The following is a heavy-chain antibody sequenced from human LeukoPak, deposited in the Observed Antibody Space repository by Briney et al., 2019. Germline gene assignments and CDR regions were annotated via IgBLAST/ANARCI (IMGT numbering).Heavy chain of an antibody. J-gene: IGHJ4*02. CDR2: IKEDGSEK. D-gene: IGHD5-24*01. V-gene: IGHV3-7*01. CDR1: GLTFSNYW. Sequence: GGSLRLSCAASGLTFSNYWMSWVRQAPGKGLEWVANIKEDGSEKYYGDSVRGRFTISRDNAKSSLNLQMSSLRADDTAGYYCARHGRHNFDYWGQGTLVTVSS. CDR3: ARHGRHNFDY.